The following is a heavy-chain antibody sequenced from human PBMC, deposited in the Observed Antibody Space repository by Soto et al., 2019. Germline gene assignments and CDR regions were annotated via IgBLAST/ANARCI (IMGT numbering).Heavy chain of an antibody. CDR3: ARDSSSSGDFDI. CDR2: IYHSGST. V-gene: IGHV4-38-2*02. J-gene: IGHJ3*02. D-gene: IGHD6-6*01. CDR1: GYSIRSGYY. Sequence: SETLSLTCAVSGYSIRSGYYWGWIRQPPGKGLEWSGSIYHSGSTYYNPSLKSRVTISVDTSKNQFSLKLSSVTAADTAVYSGARDSSSSGDFDIWGKGRMVAVSS.